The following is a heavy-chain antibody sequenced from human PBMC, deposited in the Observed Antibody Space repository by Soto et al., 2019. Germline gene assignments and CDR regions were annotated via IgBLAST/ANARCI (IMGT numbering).Heavy chain of an antibody. CDR3: AKDRGGFGALGSGWFDP. Sequence: GSLRLSCAASGFTFSSYAMSWVRQAPGKGLEWVSAISGSGGSTYYADSVKGRFTISRDNSKNTLYLQMNSLRAEDTAVYYCAKDRGGFGALGSGWFDPWGQGTLVTVSS. J-gene: IGHJ5*02. V-gene: IGHV3-23*01. CDR1: GFTFSSYA. D-gene: IGHD3-10*01. CDR2: ISGSGGST.